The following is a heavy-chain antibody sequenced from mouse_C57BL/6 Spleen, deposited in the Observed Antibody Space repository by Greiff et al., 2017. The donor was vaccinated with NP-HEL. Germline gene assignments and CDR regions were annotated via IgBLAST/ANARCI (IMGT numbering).Heavy chain of an antibody. CDR3: ARGGLRRNWYFDV. CDR2: IYPRDGST. CDR1: GYTFTDHT. D-gene: IGHD2-4*01. V-gene: IGHV1-78*01. J-gene: IGHJ1*03. Sequence: VQLQQSDAELVKPGASVKISCKVSGYTFTDHTIHWMKQRPEQGLEWIGYIYPRDGSTKYNEKFKGKATLTADNSSSTAYMQLNSLTSEDSAVYFCARGGLRRNWYFDVWGTGTTVTVSS.